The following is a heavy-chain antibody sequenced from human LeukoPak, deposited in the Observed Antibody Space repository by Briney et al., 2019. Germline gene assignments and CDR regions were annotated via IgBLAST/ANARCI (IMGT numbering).Heavy chain of an antibody. D-gene: IGHD6-13*01. CDR1: GFSVSSND. CDR2: IERGGST. Sequence: PGGSLRLSCEASGFSVSSNDMSWVRQAPGKGLECVSVIERGGSTFYADYVKGRFTISRDNSKNTLYLQMNSLRVEDTAEFYCAKRVGYGYGMDVWGQGTTVTVSS. J-gene: IGHJ6*02. CDR3: AKRVGYGYGMDV. V-gene: IGHV3-53*01.